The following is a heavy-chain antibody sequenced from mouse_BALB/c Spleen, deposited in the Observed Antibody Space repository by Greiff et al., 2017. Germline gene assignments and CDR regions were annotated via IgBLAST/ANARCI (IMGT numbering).Heavy chain of an antibody. CDR2: IDPSDSET. CDR1: GYTFTSYW. Sequence: VQLQQPGAELVKPGAPVKLSCKASGYTFTSYWMNWVKQRPGRGLEWIGRIDPSDSETHYNQKFKDKATLTVDKSSSTAYIQLSSLTSEDSAVYYCAKGEIGFAYWGQGTLVTVSA. V-gene: IGHV1-69*02. J-gene: IGHJ3*01. CDR3: AKGEIGFAY.